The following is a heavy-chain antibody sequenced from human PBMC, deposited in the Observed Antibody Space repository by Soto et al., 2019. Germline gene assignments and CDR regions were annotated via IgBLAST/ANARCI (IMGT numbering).Heavy chain of an antibody. CDR3: TRAGSYRFDS. CDR2: ITSDGTTI. CDR1: GFTFSTSW. Sequence: EVQLVESGGDLIQPGGSLRLSCAASGFTFSTSWMHWVRQTPGEGLAWVSRITSDGTTINYADSVKGRFTISRDNAKNTLYQQMNSPRADDTAVYYCTRAGSYRFDSWGQGTLVTVSS. J-gene: IGHJ4*02. V-gene: IGHV3-74*01. D-gene: IGHD2-15*01.